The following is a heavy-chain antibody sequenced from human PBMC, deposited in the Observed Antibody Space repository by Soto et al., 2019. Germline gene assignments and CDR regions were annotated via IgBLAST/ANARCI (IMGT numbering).Heavy chain of an antibody. Sequence: ASVKVSCKAFGYTFTRYSIHWVRQAPGQRLEWMAWINVGNDNTKYSQRFQGRVTVTRDTSARTVYMELSSLRSEDTAVYYCARRSAGTIFDYWGQGALVTVSS. D-gene: IGHD1-26*01. V-gene: IGHV1-3*01. CDR3: ARRSAGTIFDY. CDR2: INVGNDNT. CDR1: GYTFTRYS. J-gene: IGHJ4*02.